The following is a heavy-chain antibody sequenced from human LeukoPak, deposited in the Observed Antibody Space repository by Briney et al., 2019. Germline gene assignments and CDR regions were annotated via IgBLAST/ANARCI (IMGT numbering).Heavy chain of an antibody. CDR1: GFTFSSYA. Sequence: PGGSLRLSCAASGFTFSSYAMSWVRQAPGKGLEWVSAISGSGGSTYYADSVKGRFTISRDNSKNTLYLQMNSLRAEDTAVYYCAKVVRGILTGYSPYDYWGQGTLVTVSS. CDR3: AKVVRGILTGYSPYDY. J-gene: IGHJ4*02. CDR2: ISGSGGST. V-gene: IGHV3-23*01. D-gene: IGHD3-9*01.